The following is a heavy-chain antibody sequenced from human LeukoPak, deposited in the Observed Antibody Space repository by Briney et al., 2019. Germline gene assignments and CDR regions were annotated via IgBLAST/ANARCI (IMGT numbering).Heavy chain of an antibody. CDR2: VYDSGAT. V-gene: IGHV4-59*01. Sequence: SETLSLTCSVSGGSISTYYWSWVRQPPGKGLEWIGYVYDSGATNYNPSLKSRLTISVDTSKSQFSLKLRSVTAADTAVYYCARHRFPGYHASSGYLRSDGWFDSWGQGTLVTVSS. CDR3: ARHRFPGYHASSGYLRSDGWFDS. CDR1: GGSISTYY. J-gene: IGHJ5*01. D-gene: IGHD3-22*01.